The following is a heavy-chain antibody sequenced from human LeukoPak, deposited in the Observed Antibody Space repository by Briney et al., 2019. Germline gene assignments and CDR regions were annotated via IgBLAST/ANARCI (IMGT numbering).Heavy chain of an antibody. V-gene: IGHV3-74*01. J-gene: IGHJ3*02. D-gene: IGHD3-22*01. Sequence: GGSLRLSCAASGFTFSSYWMHWVRQAPGKGLVWVSRINSDGSSTSYADSVKGRFTISRDNAKNTLYLQMNSLRAEDTAVYYCAGHYYYDSSGYYYSGAFDIWGQGTMVTVSS. CDR2: INSDGSST. CDR3: AGHYYYDSSGYYYSGAFDI. CDR1: GFTFSSYW.